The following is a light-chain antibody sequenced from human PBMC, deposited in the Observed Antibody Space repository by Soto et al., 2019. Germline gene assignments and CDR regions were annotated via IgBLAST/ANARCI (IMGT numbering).Light chain of an antibody. Sequence: EIVLTQSPDTLSLSPGERATLSCRARQSVSSYLAWYQQKPGQAPRLLIYDASNRATGIPARFSGSGSGTDFTLTVSSLEPEDFAVYYCQQRSDWPLTFGGGTKVDIK. CDR3: QQRSDWPLT. V-gene: IGKV3-11*01. CDR2: DAS. CDR1: QSVSSY. J-gene: IGKJ4*01.